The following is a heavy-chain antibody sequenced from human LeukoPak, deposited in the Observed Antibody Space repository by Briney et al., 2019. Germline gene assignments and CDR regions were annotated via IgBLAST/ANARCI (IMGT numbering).Heavy chain of an antibody. CDR2: IYTSGST. V-gene: IGHV4-61*02. J-gene: IGHJ5*02. D-gene: IGHD6-6*01. CDR1: GGSISSGSYY. Sequence: PSETLSLTCTVSGGSISSGSYYWSWIRQPAGKGLEWIGRIYTSGSTNYNPSLKSRVTISVDTSKNQFSLKLSSVTAADTAVYYCARDSLGGYSSSPYNWFDPWGQGTLVTVSS. CDR3: ARDSLGGYSSSPYNWFDP.